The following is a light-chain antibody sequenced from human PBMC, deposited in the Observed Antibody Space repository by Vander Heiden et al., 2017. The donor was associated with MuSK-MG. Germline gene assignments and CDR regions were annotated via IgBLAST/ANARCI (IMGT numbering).Light chain of an antibody. J-gene: IGKJ2*01. CDR1: QSVNTN. CDR3: QQYRNWPPYT. Sequence: EIVMTQSPVTLSVSPGDRVTLSCRASQSVNTNLAWYQQKPGQAPRLLISGASTRATGIPARFSGSGSGTDFTLTISSRQSEDFAVYFCQQYRNWPPYTFGQGTKLEMK. CDR2: GAS. V-gene: IGKV3-15*01.